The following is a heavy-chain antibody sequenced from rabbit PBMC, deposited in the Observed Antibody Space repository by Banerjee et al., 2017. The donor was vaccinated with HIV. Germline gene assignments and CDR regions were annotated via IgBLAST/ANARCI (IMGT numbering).Heavy chain of an antibody. CDR2: IYTGHSGT. Sequence: QQQLEESGGGLVKPEGSLTLTCKASGFDFSTYYYMCWVRQAPGKGLEWIGCIYTGHSGTYYANWAKSRFTVSKSSSTTVTLQMTSLTAADTATYFCARRGSDWADDLWGPGTLVTVS. CDR3: ARRGSDWADDL. D-gene: IGHD4-1*01. CDR1: GFDFSTYYY. V-gene: IGHV1S45*01. J-gene: IGHJ4*01.